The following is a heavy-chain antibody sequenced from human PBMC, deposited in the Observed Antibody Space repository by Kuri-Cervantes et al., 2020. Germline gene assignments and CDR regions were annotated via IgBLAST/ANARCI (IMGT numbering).Heavy chain of an antibody. CDR3: ARGRARGSSGYDWFDA. CDR1: GFTVSSYY. CDR2: LYSGGKT. Sequence: GESQKISCAACGFTVSSYYMNGVRQAPGEGLEWVSVLYSGGKTYYADSVKGRFTITRDNSKNTLYLEMNSLRVDDTAVYYCARGRARGSSGYDWFDAWGQGTPVTVSS. J-gene: IGHJ5*02. V-gene: IGHV3-53*01. D-gene: IGHD3-22*01.